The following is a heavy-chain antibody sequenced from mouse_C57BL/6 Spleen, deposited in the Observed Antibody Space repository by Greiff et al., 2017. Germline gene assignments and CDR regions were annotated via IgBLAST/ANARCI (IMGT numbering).Heavy chain of an antibody. CDR3: ARGLRGYAMDY. CDR1: GFTFTDYY. J-gene: IGHJ4*01. V-gene: IGHV7-3*01. Sequence: EVPGVESGGGLVQPGGSLSLSCAASGFTFTDYYMSWVRQPPGKALEWLGFIRNKANGYTTEYSASVKGRFTITRDNSQSILYLQMNALRAEDSATYYCARGLRGYAMDYWGQGTSVTVSS. CDR2: IRNKANGYTT. D-gene: IGHD2-4*01.